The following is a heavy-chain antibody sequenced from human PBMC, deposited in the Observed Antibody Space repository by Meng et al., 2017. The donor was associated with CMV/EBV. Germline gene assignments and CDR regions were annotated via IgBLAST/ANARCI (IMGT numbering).Heavy chain of an antibody. J-gene: IGHJ6*02. D-gene: IGHD3-22*01. Sequence: GGSLRLSCAASGFTFSSYGMHWVRQAPGKGLEWVAFIRYDGSNKYYADSVKGRFTISRDNSKNTLYLQMNSLRAEDTAAYYCAKDRGYYDSSGYNPMGDYYGMDVWGQGTTVTVSS. CDR3: AKDRGYYDSSGYNPMGDYYGMDV. CDR2: IRYDGSNK. CDR1: GFTFSSYG. V-gene: IGHV3-30*02.